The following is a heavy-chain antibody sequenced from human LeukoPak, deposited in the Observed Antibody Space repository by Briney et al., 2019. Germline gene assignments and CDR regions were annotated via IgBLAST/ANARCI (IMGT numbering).Heavy chain of an antibody. CDR2: INPISGAT. Sequence: ASVKVSCTASGYSFTDYYIHWVRQAPGQGLEWMGWINPISGATGYAQKFQGRVSMTRDTSISTAYMELTRLTSHDTAIYYCAKVMGVAHKGGYYMDVWGKGTTVTVSS. D-gene: IGHD2-21*01. CDR3: AKVMGVAHKGGYYMDV. V-gene: IGHV1-2*02. CDR1: GYSFTDYY. J-gene: IGHJ6*03.